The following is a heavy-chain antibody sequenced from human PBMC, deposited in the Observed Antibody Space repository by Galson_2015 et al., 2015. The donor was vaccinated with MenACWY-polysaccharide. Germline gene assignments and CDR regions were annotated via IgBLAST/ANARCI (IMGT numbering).Heavy chain of an antibody. CDR2: INHGGRT. Sequence: LSLTCTASGVSISSTTYYWGWIRQPPGKGLEWIGEINHGGRTNYNPSLKSRVTMSVDTSKNQFSLKLSSVTAADTAVYYCARGAFCSGGSCEYPWFHPWGQGTLVTVSS. J-gene: IGHJ5*02. V-gene: IGHV4-39*01. CDR3: ARGAFCSGGSCEYPWFHP. D-gene: IGHD2-15*01. CDR1: GVSISSTTYY.